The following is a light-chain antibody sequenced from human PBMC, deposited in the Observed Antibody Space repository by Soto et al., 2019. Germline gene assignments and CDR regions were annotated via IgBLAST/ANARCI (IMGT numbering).Light chain of an antibody. CDR3: AAWDDSLNGPV. Sequence: QSVLTQPPSASGTPGQRVTISCSGSSSNIGINTVNWYQQLPGTAPKLLIYSSNQRPSGVPDLFSGSKSGTSASLAISGLQSEDEADYYCAAWDDSLNGPVFGTGTKLTVL. CDR2: SSN. CDR1: SSNIGINT. V-gene: IGLV1-44*01. J-gene: IGLJ1*01.